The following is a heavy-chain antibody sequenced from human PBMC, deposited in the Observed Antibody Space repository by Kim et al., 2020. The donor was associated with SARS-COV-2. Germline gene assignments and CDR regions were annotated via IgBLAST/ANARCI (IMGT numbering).Heavy chain of an antibody. CDR3: AREGDIVATIKGYYYGMDV. J-gene: IGHJ6*02. CDR2: IIPIFGTA. V-gene: IGHV1-69*13. CDR1: GGTFSSYA. Sequence: SVKVSCKASGGTFSSYAISWVRQAPGQGLEWMGGIIPIFGTANYAQKFQGRVTITADESTSTAYMELSSLRSEDTAVYYCAREGDIVATIKGYYYGMDVWGQGTTVTVSS. D-gene: IGHD5-12*01.